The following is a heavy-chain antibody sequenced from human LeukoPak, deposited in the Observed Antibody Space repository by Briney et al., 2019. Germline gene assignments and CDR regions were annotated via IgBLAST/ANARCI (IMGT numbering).Heavy chain of an antibody. J-gene: IGHJ3*02. CDR1: GGSISSYY. CDR3: ARLPLHYYDSSAHLGLRAFDI. D-gene: IGHD3-22*01. Sequence: SETLSLTCTVSGGSISSYYWSWIRQPPGKGLEWIGYTYYSGSTNYNPSLKSRVTISVDTSKNQFSLKLSSVTAADTAVYYCARLPLHYYDSSAHLGLRAFDIWGQGTMVTVSS. CDR2: TYYSGST. V-gene: IGHV4-59*08.